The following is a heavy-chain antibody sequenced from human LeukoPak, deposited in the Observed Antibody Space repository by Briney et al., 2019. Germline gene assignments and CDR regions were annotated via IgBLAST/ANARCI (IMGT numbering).Heavy chain of an antibody. Sequence: RTGGSLRLSCAASGFTFSSYWMHWVRQAPGKGLVWVSRINSDGSSTSYADSVKGRFTISRDNAKNTLYLHMNSLRAEDTAVYYCARELHCTNCVCRGPHFDYWGQGTLVTVSS. CDR1: GFTFSSYW. V-gene: IGHV3-74*01. CDR2: INSDGSST. D-gene: IGHD2-8*01. CDR3: ARELHCTNCVCRGPHFDY. J-gene: IGHJ4*02.